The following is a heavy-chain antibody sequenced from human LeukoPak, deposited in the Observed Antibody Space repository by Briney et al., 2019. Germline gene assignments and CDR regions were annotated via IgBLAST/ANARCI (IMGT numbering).Heavy chain of an antibody. J-gene: IGHJ5*02. CDR3: AKHPEDGYRS. D-gene: IGHD5-24*01. Sequence: GGSLRLSCAASGFTFSSYSMNWVRQAPGKWLEWVSSISGSSSYIYYADSVKGRFTISRDNSKNTLYLQMNSLRAEDTAVYYCAKHPEDGYRSWGQGTLVTVSS. CDR2: ISGSSSYI. CDR1: GFTFSSYS. V-gene: IGHV3-21*04.